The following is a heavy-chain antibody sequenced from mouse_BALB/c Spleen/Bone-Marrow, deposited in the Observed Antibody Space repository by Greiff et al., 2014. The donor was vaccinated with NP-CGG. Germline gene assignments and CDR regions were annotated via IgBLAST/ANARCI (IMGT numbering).Heavy chain of an antibody. Sequence: EVQLVESGGGLVKPGGSLKLSCAASGFTFSDYYMYWVRQTPEKRLEWVATISDGGSYTYYPDSVKGRITISRDNAKNNLYLEMSRQKCEGTDGYYCENWDYWGQGTLVTVSA. D-gene: IGHD4-1*01. CDR3: ENWDY. CDR1: GFTFSDYY. V-gene: IGHV5-4*02. CDR2: ISDGGSYT. J-gene: IGHJ3*01.